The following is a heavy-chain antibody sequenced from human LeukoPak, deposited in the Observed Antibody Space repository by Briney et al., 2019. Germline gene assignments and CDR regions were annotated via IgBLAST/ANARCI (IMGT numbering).Heavy chain of an antibody. J-gene: IGHJ4*02. Sequence: SETLSLTCTISDGSISIYYWNWIRQSPGKGLEWIGHIHYSGSTHYNPSLQSRVSISIDTSKNHFSLNLRSVTAVDTAVYYCARWGHFDTSGYFVVDYWGQGTLVTVSS. CDR3: ARWGHFDTSGYFVVDY. CDR1: DGSISIYY. CDR2: IHYSGST. V-gene: IGHV4-59*01. D-gene: IGHD3-22*01.